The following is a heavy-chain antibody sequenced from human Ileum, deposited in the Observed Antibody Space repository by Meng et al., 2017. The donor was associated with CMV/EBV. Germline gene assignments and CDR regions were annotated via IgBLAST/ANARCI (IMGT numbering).Heavy chain of an antibody. D-gene: IGHD1-7*01. CDR2: IYYSGST. Sequence: SETLSLTCTVSGGSISSYYWSWIRQPPGKGLEWIGYIYYSGSTNYNPSLKSRVTISVDTSKNHFSLKLSSVTAADTAVYYCARDRLYNWNYVGYFDYWGQGALVTVSS. CDR3: ARDRLYNWNYVGYFDY. J-gene: IGHJ4*02. V-gene: IGHV4-59*12. CDR1: GGSISSYY.